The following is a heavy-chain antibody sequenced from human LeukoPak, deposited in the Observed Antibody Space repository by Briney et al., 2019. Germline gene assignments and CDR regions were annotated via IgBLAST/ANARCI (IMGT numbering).Heavy chain of an antibody. V-gene: IGHV1-46*01. D-gene: IGHD5-12*01. CDR1: ADTFTNYY. J-gene: IGHJ4*02. CDR3: ARERSGPDY. CDR2: INPNGGTT. Sequence: GASLKVSCRDSADTFTNYYIHSGRQAPRQGLEWMRRINPNGGTTTYAQKFQGRVATTRDTSTTTVDIELSNLRSEETAIYYFARERSGPDYWGQGTLVTVSS.